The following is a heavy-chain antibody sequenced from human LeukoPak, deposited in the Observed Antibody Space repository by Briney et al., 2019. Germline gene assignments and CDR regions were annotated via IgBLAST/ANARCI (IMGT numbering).Heavy chain of an antibody. CDR3: ARDRSSSWYGGWFDP. CDR2: ISGSGGYT. D-gene: IGHD6-13*01. Sequence: GGSLRLSCAASGFTFSSYDMIWVRQAPGKGLEWVSSISGSGGYTYYADSVKGRFTISRDNSKNTLYLQMNSLRAEDTAVYYCARDRSSSWYGGWFDPWGQGTLVTVSS. J-gene: IGHJ5*02. CDR1: GFTFSSYD. V-gene: IGHV3-23*01.